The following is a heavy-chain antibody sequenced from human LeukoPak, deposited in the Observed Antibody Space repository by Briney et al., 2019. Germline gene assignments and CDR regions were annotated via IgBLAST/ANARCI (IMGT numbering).Heavy chain of an antibody. V-gene: IGHV1-18*01. CDR1: NYGFTSYG. CDR2: ISTDNGNT. D-gene: IGHD3-10*01. Sequence: ASVKVPCKASNYGFTSYGFSWVRQAPGQGLEWLGWISTDNGNTDYAQKFQGRVTMITDTSTRTADMELRSLRSDDTAVYYCARVRYYFASGSYHVFPLLDHWGQGTLVTVSS. CDR3: ARVRYYFASGSYHVFPLLDH. J-gene: IGHJ4*02.